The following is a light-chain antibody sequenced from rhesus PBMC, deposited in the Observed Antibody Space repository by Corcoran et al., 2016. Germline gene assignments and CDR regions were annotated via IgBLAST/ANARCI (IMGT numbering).Light chain of an antibody. CDR3: QVWDTSSHHI. Sequence: SYELTQPRSVSVSPGHTARITCGGDNIGTKSVQWFQQKPPQAPVLVIFADSQQASGIPERFSGSSSGNTASLTISGVEAGDEADYYCQVWDTSSHHIFGPGTRLTVL. CDR1: NIGTKS. J-gene: IGLJ1*01. CDR2: ADS. V-gene: IGLV3-40*01.